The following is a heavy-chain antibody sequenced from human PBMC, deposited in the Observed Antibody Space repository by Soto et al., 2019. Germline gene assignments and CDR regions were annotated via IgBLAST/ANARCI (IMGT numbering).Heavy chain of an antibody. CDR2: ILVSGST. J-gene: IGHJ3*02. CDR3: AKATATGGGAFEI. D-gene: IGHD2-8*02. CDR1: GFICSSYD. V-gene: IGHV3-23*01. Sequence: GGSLRLSCAVSGFICSSYDMSWVRQAPGKGLEWVSTILVSGSTHYEDSVKGRFTISRDTSRNTVYLQMNSLTAGDTAVYYCAKATATGGGAFEIYGQGTMVTVSS.